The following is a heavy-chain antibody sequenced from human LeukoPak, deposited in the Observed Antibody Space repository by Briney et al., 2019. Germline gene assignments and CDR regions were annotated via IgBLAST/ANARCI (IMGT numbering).Heavy chain of an antibody. J-gene: IGHJ4*02. D-gene: IGHD3-10*01. V-gene: IGHV3-7*03. CDR2: IKEDGTRK. CDR3: AKGVYGSRTTSFADY. CDR1: GFTFSSHW. Sequence: GGSLRLSCAASGFTFSSHWMTWVRQAPGKGLEWVANIKEDGTRKNYVDSVKGRFTISRDNAKNSLYLQMSGLRAEDTALYYCAKGVYGSRTTSFADYWGQGILVTVSS.